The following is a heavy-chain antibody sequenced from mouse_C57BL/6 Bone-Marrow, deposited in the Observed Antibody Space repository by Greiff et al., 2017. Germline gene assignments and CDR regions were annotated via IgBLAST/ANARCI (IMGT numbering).Heavy chain of an antibody. Sequence: QVQLQQSGAELVRPGTSVKVSCKASGYAFTNYLIEWVKQRPGQGLEWIGVINPGSGGTNYNEQFKGKATLTADKSSSTAYMQLRRLTSEDSAVYFGARGELDSSGRGYFDYWGQGTTRTVSS. V-gene: IGHV1-54*01. CDR1: GYAFTNYL. CDR3: ARGELDSSGRGYFDY. CDR2: INPGSGGT. J-gene: IGHJ2*01. D-gene: IGHD3-2*02.